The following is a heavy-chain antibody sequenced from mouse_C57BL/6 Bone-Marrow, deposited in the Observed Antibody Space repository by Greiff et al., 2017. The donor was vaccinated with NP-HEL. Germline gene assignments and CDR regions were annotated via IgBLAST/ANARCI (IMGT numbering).Heavy chain of an antibody. CDR2: ISNGGGST. V-gene: IGHV5-12*01. Sequence: DVMLVESGGGLVQPGGSLKLSCAASGFTFSDYYMYWVRQTPEKRLEWVAYISNGGGSTYYPDTVKGRFTISRDNAKNTLYLQMSRLKSEDTAMYYCASYYGSAMDYWGQGTSVTVSS. J-gene: IGHJ4*01. D-gene: IGHD1-1*01. CDR1: GFTFSDYY. CDR3: ASYYGSAMDY.